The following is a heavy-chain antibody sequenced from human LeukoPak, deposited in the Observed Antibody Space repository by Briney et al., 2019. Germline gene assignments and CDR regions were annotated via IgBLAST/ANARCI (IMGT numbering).Heavy chain of an antibody. J-gene: IGHJ3*02. CDR3: ARDWDYSRSTDIFDI. CDR1: GYTFTSYG. D-gene: IGHD6-6*01. V-gene: IGHV1-18*01. Sequence: GASVKVSCKASGYTFTSYGISWVRQAPGQGLEWMGWISAYNGNTNYAQKLQGRVTMTTDTSTNTVYMELRSLRSDDTAVYYCARDWDYSRSTDIFDIWGQGTMVTVSS. CDR2: ISAYNGNT.